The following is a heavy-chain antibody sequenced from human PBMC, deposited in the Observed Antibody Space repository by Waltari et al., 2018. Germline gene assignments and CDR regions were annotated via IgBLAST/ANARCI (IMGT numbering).Heavy chain of an antibody. CDR1: GYTFTTFA. V-gene: IGHV1-3*01. CDR2: INPGNGNT. CDR3: ATNVWLPNLNFDS. Sequence: QVQLLQSGAEVKEPGASVKVSCKASGYTFTTFAMHWVRQAPGQGLEWMGWINPGNGNTKYSQKFQARVTITRDTFASTVYMDLRSLRSEDTAVYFCATNVWLPNLNFDSWGQGTLVTVSS. D-gene: IGHD3-22*01. J-gene: IGHJ4*02.